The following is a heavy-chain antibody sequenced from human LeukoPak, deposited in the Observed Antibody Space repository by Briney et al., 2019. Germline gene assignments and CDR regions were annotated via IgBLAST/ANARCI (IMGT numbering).Heavy chain of an antibody. CDR2: ISSSSSYI. J-gene: IGHJ4*02. CDR1: GFTFSSYS. CDR3: ARGGFSHYFDY. V-gene: IGHV3-21*01. Sequence: GGSLRLSCAASGFTFSSYSMNWVRQAPGKGLEWVSSISSSSSYIYYADSVKGRFTISRDNAKNSLYLQMNSLRAEDAAVYYCARGGFSHYFDYWGQGTLVTVSS. D-gene: IGHD3-16*01.